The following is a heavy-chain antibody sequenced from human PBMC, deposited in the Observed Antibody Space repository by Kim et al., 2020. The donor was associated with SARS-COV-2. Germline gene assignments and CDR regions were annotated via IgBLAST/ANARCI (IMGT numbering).Heavy chain of an antibody. V-gene: IGHV3-64D*06. Sequence: DSVKGRVTCSRDNSKNTLYLQMSSLRAEDTAVYYCVKGHCRSTSCYPFDDWGQGTLVTVSS. CDR3: VKGHCRSTSCYPFDD. D-gene: IGHD2-2*01. J-gene: IGHJ4*02.